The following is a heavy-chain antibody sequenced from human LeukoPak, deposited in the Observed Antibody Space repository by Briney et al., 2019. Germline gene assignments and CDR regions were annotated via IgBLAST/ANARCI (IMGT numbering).Heavy chain of an antibody. D-gene: IGHD6-13*01. CDR1: GGSISSSSYY. V-gene: IGHV4-39*01. J-gene: IGHJ4*01. Sequence: PSETLSLTCTVSGGSISSSSYYWGWIRQPPGKGLEWIGSIYYSGSTYYNPSLKSRVTISVDTSKNQFSLKLSSVTAADTAVYYCARLGVSSWYIDYWGHGTLVTVSS. CDR3: ARLGVSSWYIDY. CDR2: IYYSGST.